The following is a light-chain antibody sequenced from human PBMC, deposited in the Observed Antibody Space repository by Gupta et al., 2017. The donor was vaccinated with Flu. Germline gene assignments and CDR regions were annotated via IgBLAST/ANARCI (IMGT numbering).Light chain of an antibody. J-gene: IGKJ3*01. V-gene: IGKV4-1*01. CDR1: QSVLYSSNNKNY. CDR3: QQYYSTLLFT. Sequence: DIVMTQSPDSVAVSLGERATINCTSSQSVLYSSNNKNYLAWYQQKPGQPPRLLIYWASTRESGVPDRFSGSGSGTDFTLTISSLQAEDVAVYYCQQYYSTLLFTFGPGTKVEIK. CDR2: WAS.